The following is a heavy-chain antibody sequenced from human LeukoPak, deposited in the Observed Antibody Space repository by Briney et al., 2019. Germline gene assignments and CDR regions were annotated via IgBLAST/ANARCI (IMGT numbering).Heavy chain of an antibody. Sequence: ASVKVSCKASGYTFTGYYMHWVRQAPGQGLEWMGWINPNSGGTNYAQKFQGRVTMTRDTSISTAYMGLSRLRSDDTAVYYCARDRRLRYFDWPSEDYWGQGTLVTVSS. J-gene: IGHJ4*02. CDR1: GYTFTGYY. D-gene: IGHD3-9*01. V-gene: IGHV1-2*02. CDR3: ARDRRLRYFDWPSEDY. CDR2: INPNSGGT.